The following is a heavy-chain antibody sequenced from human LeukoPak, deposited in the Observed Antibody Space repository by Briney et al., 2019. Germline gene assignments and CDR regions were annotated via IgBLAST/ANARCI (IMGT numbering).Heavy chain of an antibody. CDR1: GGSISSGDYY. D-gene: IGHD3-10*01. CDR2: IHYSGST. Sequence: SETLSLTCTVSGGSISSGDYYWSWIRQPPGTGLEWIGYIHYSGSTNYNPSLKSRVTMSVDTSNNQFSLKLNSVSAADTAVYYCARDRLGSAVDYWGQGALVTVSS. V-gene: IGHV4-61*08. CDR3: ARDRLGSAVDY. J-gene: IGHJ4*02.